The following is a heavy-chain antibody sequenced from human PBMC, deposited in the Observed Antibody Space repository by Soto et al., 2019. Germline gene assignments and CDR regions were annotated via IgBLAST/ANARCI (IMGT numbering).Heavy chain of an antibody. CDR1: GFTFSNYG. V-gene: IGHV3-30*18. CDR2: ISYDGINK. J-gene: IGHJ5*02. D-gene: IGHD6-19*01. Sequence: TGGSLRLSCAASGFTFSNYGMHWVRQAPGKGLEWVAVISYDGINKFYADSVKGRFTISRDNSKSMLYLQMNSLRAEDTAVYYCAKVPDSSGWYYWFDPWGQGTLVTVS. CDR3: AKVPDSSGWYYWFDP.